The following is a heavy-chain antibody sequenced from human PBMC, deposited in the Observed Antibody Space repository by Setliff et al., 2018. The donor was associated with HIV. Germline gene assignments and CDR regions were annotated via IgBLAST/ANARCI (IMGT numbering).Heavy chain of an antibody. CDR2: MYHSGTT. J-gene: IGHJ4*02. Sequence: PSETLSLTCTVSGGSISSSSYYWGWIRQPPGKGLEWIGEMYHSGTTHYNPSLKSRVTISLDNSKNLFSLKMTSVTAADTAVYYCAGETALTGGSHWGQGSQVTVSS. CDR3: AGETALTGGSH. D-gene: IGHD3-10*01. V-gene: IGHV4-39*07. CDR1: GGSISSSSYY.